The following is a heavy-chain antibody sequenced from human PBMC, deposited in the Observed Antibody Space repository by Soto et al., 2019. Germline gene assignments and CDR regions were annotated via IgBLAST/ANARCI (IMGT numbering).Heavy chain of an antibody. CDR2: MAFDGRT. V-gene: IGHV4-61*08. Sequence: LSLTCSVSGGSVSSRGFYWTWIRQPPGKGLDWIGYMAFDGRTNYNPSLESRVTISQDTSKNQFYLKLGSVTAADTAMYYCARLPDISGWPFDFWGQGTLVTVSS. CDR3: ARLPDISGWPFDF. D-gene: IGHD6-19*01. J-gene: IGHJ4*02. CDR1: GGSVSSRGFY.